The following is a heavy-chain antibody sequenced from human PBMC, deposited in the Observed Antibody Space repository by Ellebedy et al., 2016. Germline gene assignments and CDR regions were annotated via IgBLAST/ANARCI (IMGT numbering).Heavy chain of an antibody. J-gene: IGHJ5*02. CDR3: ARDNLGYCSGGSCYSKWFDP. CDR2: IYYSGST. Sequence: SETLSLTCAVYGGSFSGYYWSWIRQPPGKGLEWIGYIYYSGSTNYNPSLKSRVTISVDTSKNQFSLKLSSVTAADTAVYYCARDNLGYCSGGSCYSKWFDPWGQGTLVTVSS. D-gene: IGHD2-15*01. V-gene: IGHV4-59*01. CDR1: GGSFSGYY.